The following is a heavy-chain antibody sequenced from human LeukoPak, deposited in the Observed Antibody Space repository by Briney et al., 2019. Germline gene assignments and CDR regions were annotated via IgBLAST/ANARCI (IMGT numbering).Heavy chain of an antibody. V-gene: IGHV3-48*03. CDR3: AKSGFEVQIDY. CDR2: ISSSGSTI. CDR1: GFTFSSYE. D-gene: IGHD1-1*01. J-gene: IGHJ4*02. Sequence: GGSLRLSCAASGFTFSSYEMNWVRQAPGKGLEWVSYISSSGSTIYYADSVKGRFTISRDNAKNSLYLQMNSLRAEDTAVYYCAKSGFEVQIDYWGQGTLVTVSS.